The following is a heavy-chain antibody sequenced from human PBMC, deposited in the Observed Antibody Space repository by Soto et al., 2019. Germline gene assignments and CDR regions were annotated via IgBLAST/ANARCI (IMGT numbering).Heavy chain of an antibody. Sequence: DVQLVESGGTLVQPGGSLRLSCAASGFTFSTYWMNWVRQVPGKGLEWVGHINWDGYSIGYGGSVRGRFTISRDNAKNTLYLQMNSLRPEDTALYFCARSWSGSTSGRVDVWGQGTTVTVSS. J-gene: IGHJ6*02. CDR1: GFTFSTYW. CDR3: ARSWSGSTSGRVDV. V-gene: IGHV3-74*01. CDR2: INWDGYSI. D-gene: IGHD3-3*01.